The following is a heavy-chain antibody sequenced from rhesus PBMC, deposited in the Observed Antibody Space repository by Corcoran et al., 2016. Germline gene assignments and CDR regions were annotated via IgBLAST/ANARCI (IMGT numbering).Heavy chain of an antibody. D-gene: IGHD4-23*01. V-gene: IGHV4S7*01. Sequence: QVQLQESGPGLVQPSETLSLTCAVSGGSISDSYYWSWIRPPPGKGLEWLGYIYGSCGSTFSNPSPKSRVTISTDTSKNRFSLKLSSVTAADTAVYYCARDSTGTSFDYWGQGVLVTVSS. CDR3: ARDSTGTSFDY. CDR2: IYGSCGST. J-gene: IGHJ4*01. CDR1: GGSISDSYY.